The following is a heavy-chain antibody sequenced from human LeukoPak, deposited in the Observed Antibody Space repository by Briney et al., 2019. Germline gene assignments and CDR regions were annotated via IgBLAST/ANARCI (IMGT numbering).Heavy chain of an antibody. Sequence: GGSLRLSCAASGFTFSSYGMRWVRQAPGKGLEWVAVIWYDGSNKYYADSVKGRFTISRDNSKNTLYPQMNSLRAEDTAVYYCAREALYYYYYGMDVWGQGTTVTVSS. J-gene: IGHJ6*02. CDR1: GFTFSSYG. CDR2: IWYDGSNK. V-gene: IGHV3-33*01. CDR3: AREALYYYYYGMDV.